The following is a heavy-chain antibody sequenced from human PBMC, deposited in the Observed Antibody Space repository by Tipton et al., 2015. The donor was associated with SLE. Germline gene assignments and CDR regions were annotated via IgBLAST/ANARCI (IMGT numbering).Heavy chain of an antibody. CDR2: IYYSGST. Sequence: LRLSCTVSGGSISSGGYYWSWIRQHPGKGLEWIGYIYYSGSTYYNPSLKSRVTISVDTSKNQFSLKLSSVTAADTAVYYCASKYSSGWGAFDYWGQGTLVTVSS. V-gene: IGHV4-31*03. CDR1: GGSISSGGYY. J-gene: IGHJ4*02. D-gene: IGHD6-19*01. CDR3: ASKYSSGWGAFDY.